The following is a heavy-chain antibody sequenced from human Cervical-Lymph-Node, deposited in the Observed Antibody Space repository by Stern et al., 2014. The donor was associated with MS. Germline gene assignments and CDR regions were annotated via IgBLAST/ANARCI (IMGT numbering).Heavy chain of an antibody. D-gene: IGHD1-26*01. V-gene: IGHV1-18*01. CDR3: ARDMYVGATRAYYYGMDV. CDR2: ISAYNGNT. Sequence: VQLEESGAEVKKPGASVKVSCKASGYTFTSYGISWVRQAPGQGLEWMGWISAYNGNTNYAQKLQGRVTMTTDTSTSTAYMELRSLRSDDTAVYYCARDMYVGATRAYYYGMDVWGQGTTVTVSS. CDR1: GYTFTSYG. J-gene: IGHJ6*02.